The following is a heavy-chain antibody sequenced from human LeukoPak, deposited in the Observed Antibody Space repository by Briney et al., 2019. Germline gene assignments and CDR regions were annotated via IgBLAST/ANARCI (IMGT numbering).Heavy chain of an antibody. CDR2: IYSGGST. Sequence: PGGSLRLSCAASGFTVSSNYMSWVRQAPGRGLEWVSVIYSGGSTYYADSVKGRFTISRDNSKNTLYLQMNSLRAEDTAVYYCARSQAGAFSAYDYWGQGTLVTVSS. V-gene: IGHV3-66*01. CDR3: ARSQAGAFSAYDY. D-gene: IGHD1-26*01. CDR1: GFTVSSNY. J-gene: IGHJ4*02.